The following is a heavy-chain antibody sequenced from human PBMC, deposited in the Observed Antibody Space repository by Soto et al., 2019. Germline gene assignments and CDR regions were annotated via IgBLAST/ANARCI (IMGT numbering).Heavy chain of an antibody. CDR2: INWNGGAK. J-gene: IGHJ4*02. CDR1: GFTFDDYA. Sequence: GGSLRLSCAASGFTFDDYAMHWVRQGPGKGLEWVSGINWNGGAKGYADSVKGRFTLSRDNANNSLYLQMNSLRLEDTGFYYWAKGHSSSWSTLYCWGQGILVTGS. CDR3: AKGHSSSWSTLYC. V-gene: IGHV3-9*01. D-gene: IGHD3-22*01.